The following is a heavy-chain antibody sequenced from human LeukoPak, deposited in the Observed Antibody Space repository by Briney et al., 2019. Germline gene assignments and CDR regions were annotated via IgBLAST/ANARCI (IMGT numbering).Heavy chain of an antibody. J-gene: IGHJ4*02. D-gene: IGHD3-10*01. CDR2: IYTSGST. CDR3: ARDRYYGSGSPQSD. V-gene: IGHV4-4*07. Sequence: SETLSLTCAVYGGSFSGYYWSWIRQPAGKGLEWIGRIYTSGSTNYNPSLKSRVTISVDTSKNQFSLKLSSVTAADTAVYYCARDRYYGSGSPQSDWGQGTLVTVSS. CDR1: GGSFSGYY.